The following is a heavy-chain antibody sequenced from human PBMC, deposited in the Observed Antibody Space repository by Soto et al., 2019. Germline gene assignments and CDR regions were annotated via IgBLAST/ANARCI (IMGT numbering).Heavy chain of an antibody. Sequence: PSETLSLTCTVSGGSISSSSYYWGWIRQPPGKGLEWIGSIYYSGSTYYNPSLKSRVTISVDTSKNQFSLKLSSVTAADTAVYYCARRVTMVRGVIITRWFDPWGQGTLVTVSS. CDR2: IYYSGST. CDR3: ARRVTMVRGVIITRWFDP. D-gene: IGHD3-10*01. V-gene: IGHV4-39*01. J-gene: IGHJ5*02. CDR1: GGSISSSSYY.